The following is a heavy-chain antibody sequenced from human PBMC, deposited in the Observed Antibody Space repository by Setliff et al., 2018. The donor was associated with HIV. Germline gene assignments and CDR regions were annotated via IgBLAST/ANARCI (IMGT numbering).Heavy chain of an antibody. CDR1: GFAFSSHQ. V-gene: IGHV3-20*04. J-gene: IGHJ3*01. CDR3: ARGQTMYGVVIYDAFNV. D-gene: IGHD3-3*01. Sequence: PGGSLRLSCAASGFAFSSHQMSWVRQAPGKGLEWVSGITWNGHTTDYADSVKGRFTISRDNRNKFLYLQMNSLSAEDTALYYCARGQTMYGVVIYDAFNVWGHGTMVTVSS. CDR2: ITWNGHTT.